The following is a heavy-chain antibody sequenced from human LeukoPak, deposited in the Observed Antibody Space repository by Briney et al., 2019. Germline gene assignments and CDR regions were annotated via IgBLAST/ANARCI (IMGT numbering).Heavy chain of an antibody. CDR1: GFAFSSYG. CDR3: ARGLELWIDY. CDR2: IWYDGSNK. Sequence: GGSLRLSCAASGFAFSSYGMHWVRQAPGGGLEWVAVIWYDGSNKYYADSVKGRFTISRDNSKNTLYLQMNSLRAEDTAVYYCARGLELWIDYWGQGTLVTVSS. J-gene: IGHJ4*02. D-gene: IGHD5-18*01. V-gene: IGHV3-33*01.